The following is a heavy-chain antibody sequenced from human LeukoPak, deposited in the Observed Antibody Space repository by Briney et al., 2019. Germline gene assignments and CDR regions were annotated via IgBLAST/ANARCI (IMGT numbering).Heavy chain of an antibody. CDR3: TSTTLAGSRDV. J-gene: IGHJ6*02. CDR1: GFTFSTYW. CDR2: IKQDGGGK. V-gene: IGHV3-7*01. Sequence: GGSLRLSCVGYGFTFSTYWMSWVRQAPGKGLEWVANIKQDGGGKYYVDSVKGRFTISRDNAKNSLYLQMNSLRAEDTAVYYCTSTTLAGSRDVWGQGTTVTVSS. D-gene: IGHD3-3*02.